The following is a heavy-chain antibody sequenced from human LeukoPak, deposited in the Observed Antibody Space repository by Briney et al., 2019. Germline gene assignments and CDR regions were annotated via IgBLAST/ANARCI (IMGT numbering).Heavy chain of an antibody. D-gene: IGHD6-13*01. J-gene: IGHJ6*03. CDR2: IYHSGST. CDR3: ARGSNSWYGGLYYYYMDV. V-gene: IGHV4-4*02. CDR1: GGSISSSNW. Sequence: PSGTLSLTCAVSGGSISSSNWWSWVRQPPGKGLEWIGEIYHSGSTNYNPSLKSRVTISVDKSKNQFSLKLSSVTAADTAVYYCARGSNSWYGGLYYYYMDVWGKGTTVTISS.